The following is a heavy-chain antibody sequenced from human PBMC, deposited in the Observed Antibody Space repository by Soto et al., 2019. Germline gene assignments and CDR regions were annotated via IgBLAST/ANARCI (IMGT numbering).Heavy chain of an antibody. CDR1: GFTFRIYA. Sequence: GGSLRLSCAASGFTFRIYAMSWVRQAPGKGLEWVSTITGNGGTSYADFVRGRFTISRDNSKNTLYLQMNSLRAEDTAVYYCARDGDIVVVPAAIRHYYYYGMDVWGQGTTVTVSS. CDR3: ARDGDIVVVPAAIRHYYYYGMDV. D-gene: IGHD2-2*02. J-gene: IGHJ6*02. V-gene: IGHV3-23*01. CDR2: ITGNGGT.